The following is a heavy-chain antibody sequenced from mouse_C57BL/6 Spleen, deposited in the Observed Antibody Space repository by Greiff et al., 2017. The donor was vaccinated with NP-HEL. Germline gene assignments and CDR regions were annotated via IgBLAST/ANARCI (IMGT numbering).Heavy chain of an antibody. CDR3: ARYYGFDY. J-gene: IGHJ2*01. CDR2: IYPGDGDT. D-gene: IGHD1-1*01. Sequence: QVQLKESGPELVKPGASVKISCKASGYAFSSSWMNWVKQRPGKGLEWIGRIYPGDGDTNYNGKFKGKATLTADKSSSTAYMQLSSLTSEDSAVYFCARYYGFDYWGQGTTLTVSS. V-gene: IGHV1-82*01. CDR1: GYAFSSSW.